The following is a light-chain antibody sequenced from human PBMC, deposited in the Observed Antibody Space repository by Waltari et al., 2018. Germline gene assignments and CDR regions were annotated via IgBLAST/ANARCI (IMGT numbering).Light chain of an antibody. Sequence: QSVLTQPPSASGTPGQRVTISCSGSSSHIGSNTVNWYQQLPGAAPKLLIYSNNQRTSGVPDRFSGSKSGTSASLAIDGLQSEDEADYYCAPWDDSLNGWVFGGGTKLTVL. CDR2: SNN. J-gene: IGLJ3*02. CDR3: APWDDSLNGWV. CDR1: SSHIGSNT. V-gene: IGLV1-44*01.